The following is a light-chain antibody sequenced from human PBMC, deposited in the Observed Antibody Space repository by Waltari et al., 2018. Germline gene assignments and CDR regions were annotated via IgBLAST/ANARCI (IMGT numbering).Light chain of an antibody. J-gene: IGLJ1*01. V-gene: IGLV2-23*02. CDR3: CSYAGSGTYV. Sequence: QSALTQPASVSGTPGQSITISCTGTNSDLGNYNLVSWYQPHPGEAPKLMICEVIKRPSGVSNRFSGSKSGNTAPLTISGLQADDEADYYCCSYAGSGTYVFGTGTKVTVL. CDR1: NSDLGNYNL. CDR2: EVI.